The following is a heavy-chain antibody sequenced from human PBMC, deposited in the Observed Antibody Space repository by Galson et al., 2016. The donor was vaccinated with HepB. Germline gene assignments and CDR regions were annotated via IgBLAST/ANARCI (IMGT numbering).Heavy chain of an antibody. D-gene: IGHD3-10*01. CDR3: ASSMVRGVTPRWGMDV. J-gene: IGHJ6*02. Sequence: QSGAEVTRPGESLRISCKGSGYSFITYWISWVRQMPGRGLEWMGRIDPSDSYTNYSPSFQGHVTISADKSISTAYFQWSSLKASDTAMYYCASSMVRGVTPRWGMDVWGQGTTVTVSS. CDR2: IDPSDSYT. CDR1: GYSFITYW. V-gene: IGHV5-10-1*01.